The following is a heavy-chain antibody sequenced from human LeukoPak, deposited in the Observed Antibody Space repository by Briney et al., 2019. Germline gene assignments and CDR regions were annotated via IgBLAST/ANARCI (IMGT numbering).Heavy chain of an antibody. J-gene: IGHJ4*02. CDR2: IDPDGGHE. Sequence: GGSLRLSCAARGFSFSSSHISWVRQAPEKGLEWVAHIDPDGGHESFVDSVKGRFTISRDNAKNTLYLQMNTLRAEDTAMYFCARWRGLQSEFDLWGQGTLVTVSS. D-gene: IGHD3-3*01. CDR1: GFSFSSSH. V-gene: IGHV3-7*03. CDR3: ARWRGLQSEFDL.